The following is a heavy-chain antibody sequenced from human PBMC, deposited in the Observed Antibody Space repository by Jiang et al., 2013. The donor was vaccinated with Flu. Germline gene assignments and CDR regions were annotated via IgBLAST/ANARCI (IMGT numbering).Heavy chain of an antibody. CDR1: GFSFTDYS. Sequence: ESGGGLVKPGGSLRLSCVASGFSFTDYSMTWIRQAPGKGLEWVSYISPSGNTIYYADSLKGRFTISRDNAKNSLFLQMHSLRAEDTAVYYCARGGGVTLIPRALSYWGQGTQVTVSS. D-gene: IGHD3-22*01. CDR3: ARGGGVTLIPRALSY. CDR2: ISPSGNTI. V-gene: IGHV3-11*01. J-gene: IGHJ1*01.